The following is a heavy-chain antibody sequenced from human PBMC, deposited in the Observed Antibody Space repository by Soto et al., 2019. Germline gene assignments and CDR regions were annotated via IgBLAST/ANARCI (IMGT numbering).Heavy chain of an antibody. V-gene: IGHV1-69*12. J-gene: IGHJ6*02. CDR3: ARVEAVAGLYNSHGLDV. D-gene: IGHD6-19*01. Sequence: QVQLVQSGAEVKKPGSSVKVSCKVSGGTFSNYAIDWVRLAPGHGLEWMGGIVPIFGTTYYTQKFQGRATIIADDSTTTAYLEMSSLRSEDTAIYYWARVEAVAGLYNSHGLDVWGQGTAVTVSS. CDR1: GGTFSNYA. CDR2: IVPIFGTT.